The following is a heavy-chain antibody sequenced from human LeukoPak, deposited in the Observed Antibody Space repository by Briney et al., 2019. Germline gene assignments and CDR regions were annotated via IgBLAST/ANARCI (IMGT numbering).Heavy chain of an antibody. V-gene: IGHV4-4*02. D-gene: IGHD1-26*01. CDR2: IYHSGST. Sequence: SETLSLTCAVSGGSISSSNWWSWVRQPPGKGLEWIGEIYHSGSTNYNPSLKSRVTISVDKSKNQFSLKLSSVTTADTAVYYCARPQGGSFHFDYWGQGTLVTVSS. CDR3: ARPQGGSFHFDY. CDR1: GGSISSSNW. J-gene: IGHJ4*02.